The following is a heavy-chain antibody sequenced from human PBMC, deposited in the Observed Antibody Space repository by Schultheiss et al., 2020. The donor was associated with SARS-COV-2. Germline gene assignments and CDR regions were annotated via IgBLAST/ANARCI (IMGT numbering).Heavy chain of an antibody. CDR2: IYYSGST. V-gene: IGHV4-61*08. J-gene: IGHJ4*02. D-gene: IGHD4-17*01. Sequence: GSLRLSCTVSGGSISSGGYYLNWIRQHPGKGLEWIGYIYYSGSTNYNPSLKSRVTISVDTSKNQFSLKLSSVTAADTAVYYCASEYDYGDYGPFNYWGQGTLVTVSS. CDR3: ASEYDYGDYGPFNY. CDR1: GGSISSGGYY.